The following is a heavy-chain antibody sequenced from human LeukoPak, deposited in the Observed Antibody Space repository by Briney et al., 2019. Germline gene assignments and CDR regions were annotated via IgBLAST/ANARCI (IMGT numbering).Heavy chain of an antibody. CDR3: AKEEYSSSWSTDY. V-gene: IGHV3-30*04. J-gene: IGHJ4*02. CDR2: ISYDGSNK. Sequence: PGGSLRLSCAASGFTFSSYAMHWVRQAPGKGLEWVAVISYDGSNKYYADSVKGRFTISRDNSKNTLYLQMNSLRAEDTAVYYCAKEEYSSSWSTDYWGQGTLVTVSS. D-gene: IGHD6-13*01. CDR1: GFTFSSYA.